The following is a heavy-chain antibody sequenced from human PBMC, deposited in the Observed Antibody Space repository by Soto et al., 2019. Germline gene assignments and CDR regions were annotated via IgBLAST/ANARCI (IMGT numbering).Heavy chain of an antibody. CDR2: INPKSGGT. V-gene: IGHV1-2*04. Sequence: GASVNVSCKASGYSFTDYHIHWVRQAPGQGLEWLGRINPKSGGTSTAQKFQGWVTMTRDRSISTVYMELTRLRSDDTAVYFCARGHSTYCSNGVCSFFYNHEVDVWGQGTTVTVSS. CDR1: GYSFTDYH. CDR3: ARGHSTYCSNGVCSFFYNHEVDV. D-gene: IGHD2-8*01. J-gene: IGHJ6*02.